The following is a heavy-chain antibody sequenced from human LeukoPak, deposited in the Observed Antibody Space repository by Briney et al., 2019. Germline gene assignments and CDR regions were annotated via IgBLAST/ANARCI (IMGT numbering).Heavy chain of an antibody. CDR3: ARGLRNLSGLQWLAPFGY. CDR2: MNPNSGNT. J-gene: IGHJ4*02. CDR1: GYTFTSYD. D-gene: IGHD6-19*01. V-gene: IGHV1-8*01. Sequence: ASVKVSCKASGYTFTSYDINWVRQATGQGLEWMGWMNPNSGNTGYAQKFQGRVTMTRNTSISTAYMELSRLRSDDTAVYYCARGLRNLSGLQWLAPFGYWGQGTLVTVSS.